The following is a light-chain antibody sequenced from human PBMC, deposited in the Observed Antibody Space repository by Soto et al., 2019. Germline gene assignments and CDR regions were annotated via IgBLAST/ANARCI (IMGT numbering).Light chain of an antibody. CDR2: GAS. CDR3: QKYDNDPWT. J-gene: IGKJ1*01. V-gene: IGKV1-27*01. CDR1: QSISSW. Sequence: VPLTQSNSTLSAFVGDNVTLTCLASQSISSWLAWSQQKPGKVPNLLIFGASTLYSGVSSRFSGSGSGTDFTLTISSLQPEDVGTYYCQKYDNDPWTFGQGTMVDIK.